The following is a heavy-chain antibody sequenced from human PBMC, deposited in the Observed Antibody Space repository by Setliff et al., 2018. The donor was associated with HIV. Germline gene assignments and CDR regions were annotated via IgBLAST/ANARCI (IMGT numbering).Heavy chain of an antibody. Sequence: PGESLKISCKGSGYSFTNYWIGWVRQMPGKGLEWVGIIYPGDSDTRYSPSFQGQVTISVDKSINTAYLQWNSLKASDTAVYYCARDAAGTADYWGQGTLVTVSS. D-gene: IGHD6-13*01. CDR1: GYSFTNYW. CDR2: IYPGDSDT. J-gene: IGHJ4*02. CDR3: ARDAAGTADY. V-gene: IGHV5-51*01.